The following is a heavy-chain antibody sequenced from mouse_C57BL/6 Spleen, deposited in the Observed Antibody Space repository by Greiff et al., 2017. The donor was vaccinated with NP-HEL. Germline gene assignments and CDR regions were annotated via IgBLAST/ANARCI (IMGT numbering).Heavy chain of an antibody. CDR3: ARGDLLWFAY. D-gene: IGHD2-1*01. CDR2: ISSGSSTI. CDR1: GFTFSDYG. Sequence: EVMLVESGGGLVKPGGSLKLSCAASGFTFSDYGMHWVRQAPEKGLEWVAYISSGSSTIYYADTVKGRFTISRDNAKNTLFLQMTSLRSEDTAMYYCARGDLLWFAYWGQGTLVTVSA. J-gene: IGHJ3*01. V-gene: IGHV5-17*01.